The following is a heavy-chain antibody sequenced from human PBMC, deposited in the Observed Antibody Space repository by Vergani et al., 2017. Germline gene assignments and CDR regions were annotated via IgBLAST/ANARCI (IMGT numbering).Heavy chain of an antibody. CDR3: AKWNIVATTRHLYNWFDP. D-gene: IGHD5-12*01. Sequence: VQLVESGGGVVQPGRSLRLSCAASGFTFSSYAMSWVRQAPGKGLEWVSAISGSGGSTYYADSVKGRFTISRDNSKNTLYLQMNSLRAEDTAVYYCAKWNIVATTRHLYNWFDPWGQGTLVTVSS. J-gene: IGHJ5*02. V-gene: IGHV3-23*04. CDR2: ISGSGGST. CDR1: GFTFSSYA.